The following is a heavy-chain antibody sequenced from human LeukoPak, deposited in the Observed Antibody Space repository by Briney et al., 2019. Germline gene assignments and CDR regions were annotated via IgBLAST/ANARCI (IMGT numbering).Heavy chain of an antibody. CDR3: ARGVPEYYDFWSGYFYYFDY. CDR2: IYYSGST. D-gene: IGHD3-3*01. J-gene: IGHJ4*02. CDR1: GGSISSYY. V-gene: IGHV4-59*01. Sequence: SETLSLTCTVSGGSISSYYWSWIRQPPGKRLEWIGYIYYSGSTNYNPSLKSRVTISVDTSKNQFSPKLTSVTAADTAVYYCARGVPEYYDFWSGYFYYFDYWGQGTLVTVSS.